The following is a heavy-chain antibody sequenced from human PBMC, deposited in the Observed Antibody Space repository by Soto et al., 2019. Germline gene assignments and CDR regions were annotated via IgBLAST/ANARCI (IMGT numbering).Heavy chain of an antibody. D-gene: IGHD1-26*01. CDR2: IYYSGST. CDR1: GGSISSYY. J-gene: IGHJ5*02. Sequence: QVQLQESGPGLVKPSETLSLTCTVSGGSISSYYWSWIRQPPGKGLEWIGYIYYSGSTNYNPSLTSRVTISVDTSKNQFSLKLSSVTAADTAVYYCARGSGELGYMWGRSWFDPWGQGTLVTVSS. CDR3: ARGSGELGYMWGRSWFDP. V-gene: IGHV4-59*01.